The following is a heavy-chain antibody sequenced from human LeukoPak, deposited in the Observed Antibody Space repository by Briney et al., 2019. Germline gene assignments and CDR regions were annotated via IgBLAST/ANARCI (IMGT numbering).Heavy chain of an antibody. V-gene: IGHV4-39*01. Sequence: SETPSLTCTVSGGSISSSSYYWGWIRQPPGKGLEWIGSIYYSGSTYYNPSLKSRVTISVDTSKNQFSLKLSSMTAADTAVYYCARPLSDYYDSSGYYQPPYFDYWGQGTLVTVSS. CDR2: IYYSGST. J-gene: IGHJ4*02. CDR3: ARPLSDYYDSSGYYQPPYFDY. CDR1: GGSISSSSYY. D-gene: IGHD3-22*01.